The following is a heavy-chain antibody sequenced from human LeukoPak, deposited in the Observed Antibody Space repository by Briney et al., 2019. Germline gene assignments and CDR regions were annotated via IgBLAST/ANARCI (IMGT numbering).Heavy chain of an antibody. J-gene: IGHJ4*02. CDR2: IIPIFGTA. Sequence: SVEVSCKASGGTFSSYAISWVRQAPGQGLEWMGGIIPIFGTANYAQKFQGRVTITADESTSTAYMELSSLRSEDTAVYYCASGYYSDGSGYSPADYWGQGTRVTVSS. D-gene: IGHD3-22*01. CDR1: GGTFSSYA. V-gene: IGHV1-69*13. CDR3: ASGYYSDGSGYSPADY.